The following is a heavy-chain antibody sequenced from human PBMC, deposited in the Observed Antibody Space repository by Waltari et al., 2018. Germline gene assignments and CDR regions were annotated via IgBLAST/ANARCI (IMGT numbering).Heavy chain of an antibody. D-gene: IGHD3-22*01. J-gene: IGHJ4*02. CDR2: ISGSGGST. V-gene: IGHV3-23*01. Sequence: EVQLLESGGGLVQPGGSLRLSCAASGFTFSSYAMSWVRQAPGKGLEWVSAISGSGGSTYYADSVKGRFTISRDNSKNTLYLQMNSLRAEDTAVYYCAKDGSINDGMIVVVMGYWGQGTLVTVSS. CDR3: AKDGSINDGMIVVVMGY. CDR1: GFTFSSYA.